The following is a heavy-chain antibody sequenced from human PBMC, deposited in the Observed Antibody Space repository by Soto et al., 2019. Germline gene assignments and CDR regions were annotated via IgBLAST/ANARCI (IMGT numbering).Heavy chain of an antibody. Sequence: SETLSLTCAVYGGSFSGYYWSWIRQPPGKGLEWIGEINHSGSTNYNPSLKSRVTISVDTSKNQFSLKLSSVTAADTAVYYCARVGYGSGSYMDYWGQGTLVTVSS. CDR3: ARVGYGSGSYMDY. V-gene: IGHV4-34*01. J-gene: IGHJ4*02. D-gene: IGHD3-10*01. CDR2: INHSGST. CDR1: GGSFSGYY.